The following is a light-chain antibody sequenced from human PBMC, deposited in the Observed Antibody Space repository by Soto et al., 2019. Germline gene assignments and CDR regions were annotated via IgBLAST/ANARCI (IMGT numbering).Light chain of an antibody. V-gene: IGKV1-5*03. CDR1: HSISNW. CDR3: QQYDNYSRT. Sequence: DIQMTQSPSTLSASVGDRVTITCRASHSISNWLAWYQQKPGKAPKLLIYRASNLEGGVPSSFSGSGSGTEFTLTISSLQPDDFATYYCQQYDNYSRTFGQGTKVEI. CDR2: RAS. J-gene: IGKJ1*01.